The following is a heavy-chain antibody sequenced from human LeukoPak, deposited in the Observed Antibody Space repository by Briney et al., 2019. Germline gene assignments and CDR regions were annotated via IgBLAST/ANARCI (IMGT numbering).Heavy chain of an antibody. CDR2: IDESGRA. V-gene: IGHV4-61*08. Sequence: SETLSLTCSVSGGSITNGGYHWSWIRQSPGKGLEWIGYIDESGRANYNASLTGRVTVSVDTSKNQFSLNLRSLTAADTAVYYCARERTMVRGMSWFDPWGQGTRVTVSS. D-gene: IGHD3-10*01. CDR1: GGSITNGGYH. CDR3: ARERTMVRGMSWFDP. J-gene: IGHJ5*02.